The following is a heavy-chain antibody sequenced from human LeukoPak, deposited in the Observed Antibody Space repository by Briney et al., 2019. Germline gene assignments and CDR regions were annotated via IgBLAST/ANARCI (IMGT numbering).Heavy chain of an antibody. CDR2: INHDGTT. CDR3: AREGAYTNFVNRFDA. V-gene: IGHV4-34*01. D-gene: IGHD2-2*02. CDR1: GGSFRDYY. J-gene: IGHJ5*02. Sequence: SETLSLTCAVYGGSFRDYYWSWNRQPPGKGLEWIGEINHDGTTNYNPSLKSRVIMSVDASKSQFFLTLTPVTAADTAVYYCAREGAYTNFVNRFDAWGQGTLVTVSS.